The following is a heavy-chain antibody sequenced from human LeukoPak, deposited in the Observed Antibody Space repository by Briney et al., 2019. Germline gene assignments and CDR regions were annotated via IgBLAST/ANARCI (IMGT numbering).Heavy chain of an antibody. J-gene: IGHJ3*02. CDR3: ARSLWYSDAFDI. CDR2: IYTSGST. Sequence: PSETLSLTCTVYGGSISSGSYYWSWIRQPAGKGLEWIGRIYTSGSTNYNPSLKGRVTISVDTSKNQFSLKLSSVTAADTAVYYCARSLWYSDAFDIWGQGTMVTVSS. D-gene: IGHD6-13*01. CDR1: GGSISSGSYY. V-gene: IGHV4-61*02.